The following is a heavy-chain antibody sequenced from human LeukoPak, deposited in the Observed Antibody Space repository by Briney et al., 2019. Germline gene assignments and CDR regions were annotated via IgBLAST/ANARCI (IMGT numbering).Heavy chain of an antibody. D-gene: IGHD3-9*01. Sequence: GGSLRLSCAASGFIFSSYAMGWVRQAPGKGLEWVSSITGSSGITYYADSVKGRFTISRDNSKSTVFLQMSSLRAEDTAVYYCAKDVQFYYDILTGYYDYWGQGTLVTVSS. J-gene: IGHJ4*02. CDR2: ITGSSGIT. CDR1: GFIFSSYA. CDR3: AKDVQFYYDILTGYYDY. V-gene: IGHV3-23*01.